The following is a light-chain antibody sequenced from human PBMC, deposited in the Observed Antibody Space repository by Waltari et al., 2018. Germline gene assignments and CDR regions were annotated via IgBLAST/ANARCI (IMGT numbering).Light chain of an antibody. Sequence: QSALTQPASVSGSPGQSITISSTGTSSDIGSYDFVSWYQQHPGKAPKLMRYDVFKWPSGVSDRLSCSKSGTTASLTISGLQADDEADYYCSSYTSSSTYIVFGGWTKLTVL. CDR1: SSDIGSYDF. J-gene: IGLJ3*02. CDR3: SSYTSSSTYIV. CDR2: DVF. V-gene: IGLV2-14*01.